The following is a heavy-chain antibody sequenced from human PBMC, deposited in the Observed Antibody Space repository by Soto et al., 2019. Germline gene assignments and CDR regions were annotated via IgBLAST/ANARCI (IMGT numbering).Heavy chain of an antibody. J-gene: IGHJ5*02. V-gene: IGHV3-74*01. CDR3: ARGGLRSYWFDP. CDR1: GFPFSTYW. D-gene: IGHD3-10*01. Sequence: PGGSLRLSCAASGFPFSTYWMHWVRQAPGKGLVWVSRIIGDGSTTSYADSVKGRFTISRDNAKNMLYLQVSGLRAEDTAVYYCARGGLRSYWFDPWGQGTLVTVSS. CDR2: IIGDGSTT.